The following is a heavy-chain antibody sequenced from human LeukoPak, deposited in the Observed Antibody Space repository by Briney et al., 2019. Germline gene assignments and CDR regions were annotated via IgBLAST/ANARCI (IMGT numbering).Heavy chain of an antibody. D-gene: IGHD3-22*01. Sequence: KPSETLSLTCTVSGGSIGSSTYYWGWIRQPAGKGLEWIGSIYYTGNTYYNPSLKSRVTIYVDTSQNQFSLKLSSVTAADTAVYYCARRVEDYYDSSGYYSDAFDIWGQGTMVTVSS. J-gene: IGHJ3*02. CDR3: ARRVEDYYDSSGYYSDAFDI. V-gene: IGHV4-39*01. CDR2: IYYTGNT. CDR1: GGSIGSSTYY.